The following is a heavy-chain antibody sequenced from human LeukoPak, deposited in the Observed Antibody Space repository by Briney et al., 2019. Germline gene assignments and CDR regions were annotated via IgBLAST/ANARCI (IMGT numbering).Heavy chain of an antibody. CDR2: IYYTGST. CDR3: ARRSVVLDY. J-gene: IGHJ4*02. CDR1: GGSINTYY. Sequence: SETLSLTCTVSGGSINTYYWTWVRQPPGKGLEWIGYIYYTGSTTYNPSLESRVTISVDTSKNQFSLKLTSVTAADTAFYYCARRSVVLDYWGQGTLVTVSS. V-gene: IGHV4-59*08. D-gene: IGHD4-23*01.